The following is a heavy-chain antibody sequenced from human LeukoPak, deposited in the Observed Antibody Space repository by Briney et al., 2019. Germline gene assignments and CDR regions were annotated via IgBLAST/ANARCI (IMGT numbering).Heavy chain of an antibody. J-gene: IGHJ4*02. CDR1: GGSISSSNYY. CDR3: ARNIVVVPAAIVD. V-gene: IGHV4-39*01. CDR2: VHYSGST. Sequence: SETLSLTCTVSGGSISSSNYYWGWIRQPPGKGLEWIGSVHYSGSTYYNPSLKSRVTISVDTSKNQFSLKLSSVTAADTAVYYCARNIVVVPAAIVDWGQGTLVTVSS. D-gene: IGHD2-2*02.